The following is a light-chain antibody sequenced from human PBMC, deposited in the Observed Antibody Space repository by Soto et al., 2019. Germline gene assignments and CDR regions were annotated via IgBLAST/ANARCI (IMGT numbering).Light chain of an antibody. Sequence: QSVLTQPASVSGSPGQTITISCTGTSSDVGGYKYVSWYQQHPGKAPKLLIYEVTDRPSGVSNRFSASKSGNTASLTISGLQGEDEADYYCTSYRSGNTVVFGGGTKVTVL. CDR2: EVT. V-gene: IGLV2-14*01. J-gene: IGLJ2*01. CDR3: TSYRSGNTVV. CDR1: SSDVGGYKY.